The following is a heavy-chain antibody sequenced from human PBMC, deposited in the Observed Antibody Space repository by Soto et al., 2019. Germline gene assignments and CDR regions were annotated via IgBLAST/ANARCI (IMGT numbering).Heavy chain of an antibody. V-gene: IGHV6-1*01. CDR3: ARDLGRIAVAGTDLDWFDP. D-gene: IGHD6-19*01. J-gene: IGHJ5*02. Sequence: PSQTLSLTCAISGDSVSSNSAAWNWIRQSPSRGLEWLGRTYYRSKWYNDYAVSVKSRITINPDTSKNQFSLQLNSVTPEDTAVYYCARDLGRIAVAGTDLDWFDPWGQGTLVTVSS. CDR2: TYYRSKWYN. CDR1: GDSVSSNSAA.